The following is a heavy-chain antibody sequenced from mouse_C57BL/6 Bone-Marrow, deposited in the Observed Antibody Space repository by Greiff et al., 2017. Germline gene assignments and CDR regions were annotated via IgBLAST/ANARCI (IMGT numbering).Heavy chain of an antibody. CDR3: ASYYGSSSSFAY. CDR1: GYTFTSYW. Sequence: QVQLQQPGAELVKPGASVKVSCKASGYTFTSYWMHWVKQRPGQGLEWIGRIHPSDSDTNYNQKFKGKATLTVDKSSSTAYMQLSSLTSEDSAVYYCASYYGSSSSFAYWGQGTLVTVSA. CDR2: IHPSDSDT. D-gene: IGHD1-1*01. J-gene: IGHJ3*01. V-gene: IGHV1-74*01.